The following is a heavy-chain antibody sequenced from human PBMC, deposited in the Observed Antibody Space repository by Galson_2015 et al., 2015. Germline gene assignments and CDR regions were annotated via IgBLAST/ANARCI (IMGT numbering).Heavy chain of an antibody. CDR2: IIPIFGTA. CDR1: GGTFSSYA. V-gene: IGHV1-69*13. Sequence: SVKVSCKASGGTFSSYAISWVRQAPGQGLEWMGGIIPIFGTANCAQKFQGRVTITADESTSTAYMELSSLRSEDTAVYYCARLYCSGGSCYPDYWGQGTLVTVSS. D-gene: IGHD2-15*01. CDR3: ARLYCSGGSCYPDY. J-gene: IGHJ4*02.